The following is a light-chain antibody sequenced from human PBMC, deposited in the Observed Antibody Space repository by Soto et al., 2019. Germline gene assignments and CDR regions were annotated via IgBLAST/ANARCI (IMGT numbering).Light chain of an antibody. CDR2: SNN. CDR1: NSNIGSNT. J-gene: IGLJ2*01. CDR3: APWDDSLNGPV. Sequence: QSVLTQPPSASGTPGQRVTISCSGSNSNIGSNTVNWYQQLPGTAPKLLIYSNNQRPSGVPDRFSGSKSGISASLAISGLQSEDEADYYCAPWDDSLNGPVFGGGTKLTVL. V-gene: IGLV1-44*01.